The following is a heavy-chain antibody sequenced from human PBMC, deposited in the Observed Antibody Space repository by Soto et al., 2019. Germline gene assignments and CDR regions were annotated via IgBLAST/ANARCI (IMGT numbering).Heavy chain of an antibody. CDR2: ISAYNGNT. CDR1: GYTFTSYG. J-gene: IGHJ4*02. Sequence: GASVKVSCKASGYTFTSYGISWVRQAPGQGLEWMGWISAYNGNTNYAQKLQGRVTMTTDTSTSTAYMELRSLRSDDMSVYYCARSAYYYDSSGSLLYWGQGTLVTVSS. D-gene: IGHD3-22*01. CDR3: ARSAYYYDSSGSLLY. V-gene: IGHV1-18*03.